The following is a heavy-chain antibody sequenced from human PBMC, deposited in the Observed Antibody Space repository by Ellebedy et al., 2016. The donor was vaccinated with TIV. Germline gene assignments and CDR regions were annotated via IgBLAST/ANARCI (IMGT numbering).Heavy chain of an antibody. CDR2: ISGRGGST. CDR3: AGHGDRAMTH. J-gene: IGHJ4*02. D-gene: IGHD5-18*01. Sequence: PGGSLRLSCAASGFTFSSYVMSWVRQAPGKGLEWVSAISGRGGSTYYADSVKGRFTISRDKSKNTMYLQMNSLRAEDTAVYYCAGHGDRAMTHWGQGTLVTVSS. V-gene: IGHV3-23*01. CDR1: GFTFSSYV.